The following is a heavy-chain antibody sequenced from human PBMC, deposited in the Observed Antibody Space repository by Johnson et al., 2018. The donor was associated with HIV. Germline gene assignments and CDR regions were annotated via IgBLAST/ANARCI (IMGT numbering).Heavy chain of an antibody. V-gene: IGHV3-33*06. CDR2: MYYDGSNK. CDR1: GFTLSSYG. CDR3: GKCIWGSSLIDVFDI. Sequence: QVQLVESGGGVVQPGRSLRLSCAASGFTLSSYGMHWVRQAPGKGLEWVAVMYYDGSNKYYADSVKGRFTISRDNSKNTLYLQMNSLRDEDTAVYYCGKCIWGSSLIDVFDIWGQGTMVTFSS. D-gene: IGHD6-13*01. J-gene: IGHJ3*02.